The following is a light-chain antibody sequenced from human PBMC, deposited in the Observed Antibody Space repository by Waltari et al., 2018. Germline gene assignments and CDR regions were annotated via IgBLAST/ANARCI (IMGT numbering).Light chain of an antibody. CDR2: GAS. Sequence: EIVMTQSPATLSVSPGERATLSCRASQSVSSNLAWYQQKPCQAPRLLIYGASTRATGIPARFSGSGSGTEFTLNISSLQSEDFAVYYCQQYNNWPRGTFGQGTRLEIK. CDR3: QQYNNWPRGT. V-gene: IGKV3-15*01. J-gene: IGKJ5*01. CDR1: QSVSSN.